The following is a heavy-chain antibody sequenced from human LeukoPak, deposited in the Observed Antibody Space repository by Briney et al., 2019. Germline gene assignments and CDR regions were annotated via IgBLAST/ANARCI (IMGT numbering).Heavy chain of an antibody. J-gene: IGHJ4*02. D-gene: IGHD5-24*01. CDR2: IYTSGST. V-gene: IGHV4-4*07. CDR1: GGSISSYY. Sequence: SETLSPTCTFSGGSISSYYWSWIRQPAGKGLEWIGRIYTSGSTNYNPSLKSRVTMSVDTSKNQFSPKLSSVTAADTAVYYCARGHDTINFDYWGQGTLVTVSS. CDR3: ARGHDTINFDY.